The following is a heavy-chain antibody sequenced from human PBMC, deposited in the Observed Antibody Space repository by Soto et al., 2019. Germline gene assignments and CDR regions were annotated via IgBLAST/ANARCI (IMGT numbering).Heavy chain of an antibody. CDR1: GGTFSSYG. J-gene: IGHJ4*02. CDR3: ARALGGIDY. V-gene: IGHV1-69*06. D-gene: IGHD6-25*01. Sequence: QGQLVQSGDEVKKPGSSVKVSCKASGGTFSSYGVSWVRQAPGQGLEWMGGSPPIFGTATYAQKFQGRVTITADKSTGTADMELSSLSSEDTAVYYCARALGGIDYWGQGTHVTVSS. CDR2: SPPIFGTA.